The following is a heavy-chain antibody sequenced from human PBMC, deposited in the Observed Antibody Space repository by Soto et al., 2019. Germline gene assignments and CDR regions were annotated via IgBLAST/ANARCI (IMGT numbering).Heavy chain of an antibody. V-gene: IGHV1-69*01. J-gene: IGHJ6*02. Sequence: QVQLVQSGAEVKKPGSSVKVSCKASGGNFSSYAISWVLQAPGQGLEWMGGIIPIFGTANYAQKFQGRVTITADESTSTAYMELSSLRSEDTAVYYCARDQDIVVVPAAKDYYYYGMDFWGQGTTVTVSS. CDR1: GGNFSSYA. D-gene: IGHD2-2*01. CDR3: ARDQDIVVVPAAKDYYYYGMDF. CDR2: IIPIFGTA.